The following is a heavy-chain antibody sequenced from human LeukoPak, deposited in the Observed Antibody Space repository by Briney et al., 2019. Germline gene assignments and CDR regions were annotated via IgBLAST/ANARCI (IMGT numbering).Heavy chain of an antibody. J-gene: IGHJ3*02. CDR3: ARAVGSLVEDIVVVVAAKRHAFDI. CDR2: IYHSGST. Sequence: SETLSLTCTVSGYSIGSGYYWGWIRQPPGKGLEWIGSIYHSGSTYYNPSLKSRVTISVDTSKNQFSLKLSSVTAADTAVYYCARAVGSLVEDIVVVVAAKRHAFDIWGQGTMVTVSS. V-gene: IGHV4-38-2*02. D-gene: IGHD2-15*01. CDR1: GYSIGSGYY.